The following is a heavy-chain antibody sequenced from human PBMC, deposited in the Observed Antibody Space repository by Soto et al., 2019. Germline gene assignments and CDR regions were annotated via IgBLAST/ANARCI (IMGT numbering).Heavy chain of an antibody. V-gene: IGHV4-59*08. CDR2: IYYRGTT. D-gene: IGHD2-21*02. CDR1: GGSISSYY. CDR3: ARHEEGTVVTPYYGMDV. J-gene: IGHJ6*02. Sequence: LSLTCTVSGGSISSYYWSWIRQPPGKGLEWIGYIYYRGTTNYNPSLKSRVTISVDTSKNQFSLKLSSVTAADTAVYYCARHEEGTVVTPYYGMDVWGQGTTVTVSS.